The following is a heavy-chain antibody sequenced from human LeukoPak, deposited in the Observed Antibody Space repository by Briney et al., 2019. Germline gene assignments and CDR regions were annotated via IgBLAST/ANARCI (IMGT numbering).Heavy chain of an antibody. Sequence: QPGGSLRLSCAASGFTFSSHWMHWVRQAPGKGLVWVSRINSDGSITSYADSGKGRFTISRDNAKNTLYLQMNSLRAEDTAVYYCARGQYSSSGDYWGQGTLVTVSS. V-gene: IGHV3-74*01. CDR2: INSDGSIT. CDR3: ARGQYSSSGDY. D-gene: IGHD6-13*01. CDR1: GFTFSSHW. J-gene: IGHJ4*02.